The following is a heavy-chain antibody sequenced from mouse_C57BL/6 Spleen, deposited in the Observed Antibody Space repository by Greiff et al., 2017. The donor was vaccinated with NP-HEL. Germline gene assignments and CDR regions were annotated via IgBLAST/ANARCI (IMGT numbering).Heavy chain of an antibody. CDR2: ISSGGDYI. Sequence: EVKLMESGEGLVKPGGSLKLSCAASGFTFSSYAMSWVRQTSEKRLEWVAYISSGGDYIYYADTVKGRFTISRDNARNTLYLQMSSLKSEDTAMYYCTRDRDYGRYYFDYWGQGTTLTVSS. CDR1: GFTFSSYA. D-gene: IGHD1-1*01. CDR3: TRDRDYGRYYFDY. V-gene: IGHV5-9-1*02. J-gene: IGHJ2*01.